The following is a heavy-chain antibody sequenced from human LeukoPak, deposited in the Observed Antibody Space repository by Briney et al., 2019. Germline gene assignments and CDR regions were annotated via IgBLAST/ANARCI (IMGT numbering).Heavy chain of an antibody. V-gene: IGHV4-59*11. CDR2: IYYSGST. CDR1: GGSISSHY. Sequence: SETLSLTCTVSGGSISSHYWSWIRQPPGKGLEWIGYIYYSGSTNYNPSLESRVTISVDTSKNQFSLKLSSVTAADTAVYYCAGQGAVAYYYYYMDVWGKGTTVTVSS. J-gene: IGHJ6*03. CDR3: AGQGAVAYYYYYMDV. D-gene: IGHD6-19*01.